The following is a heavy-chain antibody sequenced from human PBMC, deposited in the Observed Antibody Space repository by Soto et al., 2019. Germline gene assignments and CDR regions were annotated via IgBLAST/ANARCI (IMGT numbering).Heavy chain of an antibody. D-gene: IGHD1-20*01. CDR3: ARSITGTVSYYYGMDV. CDR2: IIPIFGTA. Sequence: QVQLVQSGAEVKKPGSSVKVSCKASRGTFSSYAISWVRQAPGQGLEWMGGIIPIFGTANYAQKFQGRVTITADESTGTAYMELSSLRSEDTAVYYCARSITGTVSYYYGMDVWGQGTTVTVSS. J-gene: IGHJ6*02. CDR1: RGTFSSYA. V-gene: IGHV1-69*12.